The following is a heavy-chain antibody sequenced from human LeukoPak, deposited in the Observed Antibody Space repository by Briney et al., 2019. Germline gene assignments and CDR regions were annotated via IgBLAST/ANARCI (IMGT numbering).Heavy chain of an antibody. CDR1: GFTFSNYG. CDR3: AKRSARPKPFDC. J-gene: IGHJ4*02. D-gene: IGHD6-25*01. CDR2: IDGGGVNT. V-gene: IGHV3-23*01. Sequence: GGSLRLSCAGSGFTFSNYGMSWVRQAPGKGLEWVSAIDGGGVNTHYADSVKGRFTISRDNSKNTVYLQMNSLSAEDTAIYYCAKRSARPKPFDCWGQGTLVTVSS.